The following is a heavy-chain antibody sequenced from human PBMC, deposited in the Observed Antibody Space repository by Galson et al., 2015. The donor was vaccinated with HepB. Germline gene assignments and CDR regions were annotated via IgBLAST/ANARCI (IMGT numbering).Heavy chain of an antibody. CDR2: INAGNGNT. V-gene: IGHV1-3*01. CDR1: GYTFTSYA. CDR3: ARGVAWIQLWSTSFDY. J-gene: IGHJ4*02. D-gene: IGHD5-18*01. Sequence: SVKVSCKASGYTFTSYAMHWVRQAPGQRLEWMGWINAGNGNTKYSQKFQGRVTITRDTSASTAYMELSSLRSEDTAVYYCARGVAWIQLWSTSFDYWGQGTLVTVSS.